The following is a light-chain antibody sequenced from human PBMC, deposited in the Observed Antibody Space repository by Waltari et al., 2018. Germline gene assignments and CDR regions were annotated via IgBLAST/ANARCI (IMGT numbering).Light chain of an antibody. CDR2: GAS. Sequence: DILLTQSPGTLSLSPGEGATRPCRASQSVTNNYLAWYQQKPGQAPRLLIYGASSRATGIPDRFSGSGSGTDFTLTITRLEPEDFAAYYCQQYGRSVTFGGGTKLQNK. CDR3: QQYGRSVT. V-gene: IGKV3-20*01. CDR1: QSVTNNY. J-gene: IGKJ4*01.